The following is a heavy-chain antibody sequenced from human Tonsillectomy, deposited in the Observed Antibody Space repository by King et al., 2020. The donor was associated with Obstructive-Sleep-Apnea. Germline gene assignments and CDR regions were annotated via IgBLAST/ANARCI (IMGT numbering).Heavy chain of an antibody. V-gene: IGHV4-59*08. J-gene: IGHJ3*01. CDR1: GGSISSDY. D-gene: IGHD3-9*01. CDR3: ARYGVDILTGYYRNDL. CDR2: IYYSGST. Sequence: QLQESGPGLVKPSETLSLTCTVSGGSISSDYWSWIRQPPGKGLEWIGYIYYSGSTNYYNPSLKSRVTISVDTSNNQFSLKLTSVTAADTAVYYCARYGVDILTGYYRNDLWGQGTMVTVSS.